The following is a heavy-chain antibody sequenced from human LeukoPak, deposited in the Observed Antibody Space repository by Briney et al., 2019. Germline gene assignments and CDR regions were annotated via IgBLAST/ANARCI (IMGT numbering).Heavy chain of an antibody. CDR3: ARDHTYDSSGYDVVWFDP. CDR2: ISSSGSTI. J-gene: IGHJ5*02. D-gene: IGHD3-22*01. V-gene: IGHV3-11*01. Sequence: GGSLRLSCAASGFTFSDYYMSWIRQAPGKGLEWVSYISSSGSTIYYADSVKGRFTISRDNAKNSLYLQMNSLRAEDTAVYYCARDHTYDSSGYDVVWFDPWGQGTPVTVSS. CDR1: GFTFSDYY.